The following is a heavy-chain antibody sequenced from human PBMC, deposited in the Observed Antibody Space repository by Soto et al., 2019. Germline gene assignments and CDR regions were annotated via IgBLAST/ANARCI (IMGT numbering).Heavy chain of an antibody. CDR3: ARVAEYSYGNLDY. J-gene: IGHJ4*02. CDR1: GFTFSSYA. CDR2: ISYDGSNK. D-gene: IGHD5-18*01. Sequence: PGGSLRLSCAASGFTFSSYAMHWVRQAPGKGLEWVAVISYDGSNKYYADSVKGRFTISRDNSKNTLYLQMNSLRAEDTAVYYCARVAEYSYGNLDYWGQGTLVTVSS. V-gene: IGHV3-30-3*01.